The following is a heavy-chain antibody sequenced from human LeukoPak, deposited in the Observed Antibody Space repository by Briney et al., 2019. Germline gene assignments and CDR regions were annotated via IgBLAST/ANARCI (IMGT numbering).Heavy chain of an antibody. CDR2: ISSSGANA. Sequence: GGSLRLSCAASGFTFSNYAMNWVRQAPGKGLEWVSLISSSGANAYYADSVRGRFTISRDKSKNTVSLQMNSLRGEDTALYHCAKDVRVGGGGMDVWGQGTPVTVSS. V-gene: IGHV3-23*01. J-gene: IGHJ6*02. D-gene: IGHD1-26*01. CDR1: GFTFSNYA. CDR3: AKDVRVGGGGMDV.